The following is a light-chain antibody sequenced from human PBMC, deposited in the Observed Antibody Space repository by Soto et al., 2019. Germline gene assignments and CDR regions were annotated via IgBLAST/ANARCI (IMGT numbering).Light chain of an antibody. V-gene: IGKV1-39*01. CDR1: QTIDIY. CDR2: GAS. J-gene: IGKJ4*01. Sequence: DIQMTQSPSSLFASVGDRVTITCRASQTIDIYLHWYQQKPGTAPKLLIYGASSLQSGVPSRFSGSGSGTDFTLTIRSLQPEDFATYYCQQTSNTPQTFGGGTKVEIK. CDR3: QQTSNTPQT.